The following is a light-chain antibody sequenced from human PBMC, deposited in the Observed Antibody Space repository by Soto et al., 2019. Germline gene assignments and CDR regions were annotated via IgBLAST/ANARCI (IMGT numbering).Light chain of an antibody. CDR3: QQSYSNPRT. V-gene: IGKV1-39*01. CDR1: ENIARY. Sequence: DIQMTQSPSSLSASVGDRVTITCRASENIARYLNWYQQRPGKAPELLFSAASSLQSGVPSRFSGGGSGTDFTLTISSLQPEDFATYYCQQSYSNPRTFVQGTKVEIK. CDR2: AAS. J-gene: IGKJ1*01.